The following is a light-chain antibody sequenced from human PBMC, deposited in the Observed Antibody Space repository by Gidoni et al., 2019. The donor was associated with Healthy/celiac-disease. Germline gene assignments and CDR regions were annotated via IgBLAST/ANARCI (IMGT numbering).Light chain of an antibody. CDR1: SSNIGSNY. CDR2: RNN. V-gene: IGLV1-47*01. Sequence: QSFLTQPPSASGPPGPRVTISCSGSSSNIGSNYVYWYQQLPGTAPKLLIYRNNQRPSGVPDRFSGSKSGTSASLAISGLRSEDEADYYCAAWDDSLSGPVFGGGTKLTVL. J-gene: IGLJ2*01. CDR3: AAWDDSLSGPV.